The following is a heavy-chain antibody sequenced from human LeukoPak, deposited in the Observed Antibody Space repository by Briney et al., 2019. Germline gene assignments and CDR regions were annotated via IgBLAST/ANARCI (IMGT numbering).Heavy chain of an antibody. V-gene: IGHV4-39*01. Sequence: SETVSLTCIVSGGSISSSSHNWGWIRQPPGKGLEWIGRIYYSGSTYYNPSLKSRLTISVDTSKNQFSLKLSSVTAADTAVYYCARHDRIIASPLVWGQGTLVTVSS. CDR1: GGSISSSSHN. CDR3: ARHDRIIASPLV. CDR2: IYYSGST. D-gene: IGHD6-13*01. J-gene: IGHJ4*02.